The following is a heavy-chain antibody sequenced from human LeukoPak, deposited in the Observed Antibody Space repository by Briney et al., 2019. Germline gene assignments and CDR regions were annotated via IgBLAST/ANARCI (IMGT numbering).Heavy chain of an antibody. CDR2: VNHCGST. J-gene: IGHJ5*02. Sequence: PSETLSLTCTVYGGSFSGYYWNWIRQPPGKGLEWIGEVNHCGSTNYNPSLKSRVTISVDTSKIQFSLNLSSVTAADTAVYYCARPLSLGYCSGGSCYGRGAWFDRWGQGTLVTVSS. CDR3: ARPLSLGYCSGGSCYGRGAWFDR. V-gene: IGHV4-34*01. CDR1: GGSFSGYY. D-gene: IGHD2-15*01.